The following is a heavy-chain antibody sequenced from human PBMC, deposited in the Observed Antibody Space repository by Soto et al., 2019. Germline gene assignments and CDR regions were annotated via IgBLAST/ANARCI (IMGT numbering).Heavy chain of an antibody. CDR2: ISYDGSKK. CDR1: GFTFSSYG. D-gene: IGHD3-10*01. Sequence: QVQLVESGGGVVQPGRSLRLSCAASGFTFSSYGMHWVRQAPGKGLEWVAAISYDGSKKYYVDSVKDRFTISRDNSKNTLYLQMNSLRAEDTAVYYCAKALLLWFGELGWDAFDTWGQGTMVTVSS. CDR3: AKALLLWFGELGWDAFDT. V-gene: IGHV3-30*18. J-gene: IGHJ3*02.